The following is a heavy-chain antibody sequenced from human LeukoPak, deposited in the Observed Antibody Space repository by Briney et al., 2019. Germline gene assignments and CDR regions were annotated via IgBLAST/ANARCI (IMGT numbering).Heavy chain of an antibody. CDR2: IYYSGST. D-gene: IGHD3-3*01. CDR3: ARDQTYYDFWSGYSLGAFDI. CDR1: GGSISSSSYY. Sequence: PSETLSLTCTVSGGSISSSSYYWGWIRQPSGKGLEWIGSIYYSGSTYYNPSLKSRVTISVDTSKNQFSLKLSSVTAADTAVYYCARDQTYYDFWSGYSLGAFDIWGQGTMVTVSS. V-gene: IGHV4-39*07. J-gene: IGHJ3*02.